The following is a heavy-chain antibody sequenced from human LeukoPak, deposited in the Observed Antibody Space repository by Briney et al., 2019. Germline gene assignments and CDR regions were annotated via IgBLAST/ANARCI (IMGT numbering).Heavy chain of an antibody. CDR1: GGSISSYY. Sequence: SETLSLTCTVSGGSISSYYWSWIRQPPGKGLEWIGYIYYSGSTNYNPSLKSRVTISVDTSKNQFSLKLSSVTADTAVYYCARGSIAVAGTFDYWGQGTLVTVSS. D-gene: IGHD6-19*01. CDR3: ARGSIAVAGTFDY. J-gene: IGHJ4*02. CDR2: IYYSGST. V-gene: IGHV4-59*01.